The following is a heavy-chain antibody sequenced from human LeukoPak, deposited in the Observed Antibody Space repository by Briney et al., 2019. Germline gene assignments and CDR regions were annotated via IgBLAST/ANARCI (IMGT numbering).Heavy chain of an antibody. CDR3: ARDRGGSDWNFHFDY. CDR2: IHYSGST. D-gene: IGHD1-7*01. V-gene: IGHV4-59*12. CDR1: GGSISSYY. Sequence: SETLSLTCTVSGGSISSYYWSWIRQPPGKGLEWIGYIHYSGSTNYNPSLKSRVTISLVTSKNQFSLKLSSVTAADTAVYYCARDRGGSDWNFHFDYWGQGTLVTVSS. J-gene: IGHJ4*02.